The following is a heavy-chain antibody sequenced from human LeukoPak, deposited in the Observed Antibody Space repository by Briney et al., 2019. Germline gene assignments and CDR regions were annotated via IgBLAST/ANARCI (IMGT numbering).Heavy chain of an antibody. D-gene: IGHD3-3*01. CDR3: ARASPYDFWSGYYAA. CDR1: GGSISGYY. CDR2: IYTSWST. V-gene: IGHV4-4*07. J-gene: IGHJ5*02. Sequence: SETLSLTCTVSGGSISGYYWSWIRQPAGKGLEWIGRIYTSWSTNYNPSLKSRVTMSVDTSKNQFSLKLSSVTAADTAVYYCARASPYDFWSGYYAAWGQGTLVTVSS.